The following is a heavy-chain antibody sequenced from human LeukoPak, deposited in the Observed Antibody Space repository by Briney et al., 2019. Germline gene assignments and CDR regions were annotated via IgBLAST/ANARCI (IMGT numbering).Heavy chain of an antibody. CDR2: ISISSTYI. J-gene: IGHJ6*01. D-gene: IGHD2-2*01. CDR3: ARDGYCSSTSCYDHYYYGMDV. Sequence: PGGSLRLSCAASGSTFSSYSMNWVRQAPGKGLEWVSSISISSTYIYYADSVKGRFTISRDNAKNSLYLQMNSLRAEDTAVYYCARDGYCSSTSCYDHYYYGMDVWGQGTTVTVSS. V-gene: IGHV3-21*01. CDR1: GSTFSSYS.